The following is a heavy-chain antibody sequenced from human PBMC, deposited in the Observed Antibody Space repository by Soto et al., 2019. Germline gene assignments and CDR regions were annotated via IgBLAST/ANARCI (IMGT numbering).Heavy chain of an antibody. CDR2: VSGSGDTS. V-gene: IGHV3-23*01. Sequence: GGSLRLSCAASGFSFSTYAMTWVRQAPGKGLEWVSVVSGSGDTSYYAESVKDRFTISRDNSKNTLYLEMNSLRDEDTAVYYCARGGIAAAGTFYYYGMDVWGQGTTVTVSS. D-gene: IGHD6-13*01. J-gene: IGHJ6*02. CDR1: GFSFSTYA. CDR3: ARGGIAAAGTFYYYGMDV.